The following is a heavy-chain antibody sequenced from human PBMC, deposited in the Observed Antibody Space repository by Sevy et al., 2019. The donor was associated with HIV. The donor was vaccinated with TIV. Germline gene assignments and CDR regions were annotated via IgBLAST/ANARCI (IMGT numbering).Heavy chain of an antibody. V-gene: IGHV3-48*03. D-gene: IGHD3-3*01. CDR3: ARVPRYYDFWSGYYGYFDY. J-gene: IGHJ4*02. CDR2: ISSSGSTI. Sequence: GGSLRLSCAASGFTFSSYEMNWVRQAPGKGLEWVSYISSSGSTIYYADSVKGRFTISRDNAKNSLYLHMNSLRAEDTAVYYCARVPRYYDFWSGYYGYFDYWGQGTLVTVSS. CDR1: GFTFSSYE.